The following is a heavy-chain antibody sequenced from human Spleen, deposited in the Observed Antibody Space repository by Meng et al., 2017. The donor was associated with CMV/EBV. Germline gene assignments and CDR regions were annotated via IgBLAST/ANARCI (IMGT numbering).Heavy chain of an antibody. CDR2: IYYSGST. D-gene: IGHD6-19*01. CDR3: ARDVGGSSGWYLGN. V-gene: IGHV4-61*01. CDR1: GGSVSSGSYY. J-gene: IGHJ4*02. Sequence: GSLRLSCTVSGGSVSSGSYYWSWIRQPPGKGLEWIGYIYYSGSTKYKPSLKSRVTIALDMSKNQFSLKLSAVTAADTAVYFCARDVGGSSGWYLGNWGQGKLVTVSS.